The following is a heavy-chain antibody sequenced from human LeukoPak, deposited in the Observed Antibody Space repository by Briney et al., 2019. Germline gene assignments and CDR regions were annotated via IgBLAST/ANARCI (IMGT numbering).Heavy chain of an antibody. CDR2: TWYDGSYK. J-gene: IGHJ3*02. Sequence: GGSLRLSCAASGFTFSTYGMHWVRQAPGKRLEWVAVTWYDGSYKYYGDSVKGRFTISRDNSKNTLYLQMASLRVEDTAVYYCARQFDGSHPNAFDIWGQGTMVAVSS. V-gene: IGHV3-33*08. CDR1: GFTFSTYG. D-gene: IGHD1-26*01. CDR3: ARQFDGSHPNAFDI.